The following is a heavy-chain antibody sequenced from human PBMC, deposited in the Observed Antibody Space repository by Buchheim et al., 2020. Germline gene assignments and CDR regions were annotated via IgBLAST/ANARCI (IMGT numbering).Heavy chain of an antibody. CDR3: ARDPGYGSGSYYFRYYGMDV. CDR2: IKQDGSEK. Sequence: EVQLVESGGGLVQPGGSLRLSCAASGFTFSSYWMSWVRQAPGKGLEWVANIKQDGSEKYYVDSVKGRFTISRDNAKNSLYLQMNSLRAEDTAVYYCARDPGYGSGSYYFRYYGMDVWGQGTT. CDR1: GFTFSSYW. J-gene: IGHJ6*02. V-gene: IGHV3-7*01. D-gene: IGHD3-10*01.